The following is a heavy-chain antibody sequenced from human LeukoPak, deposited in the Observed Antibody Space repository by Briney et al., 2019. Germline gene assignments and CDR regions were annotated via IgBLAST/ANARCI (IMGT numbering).Heavy chain of an antibody. V-gene: IGHV5-51*01. J-gene: IGHJ5*02. CDR1: GYSFTSYW. CDR3: ARGVRGVIRPSWFDP. Sequence: GGSLKISCKGSGYSFTSYWMGWVRQMPGKGLEWIAIIYPGDSDTRYSQSFQGQVTVSADKSISTAYLQWSSLKASDTAMYYCARGVRGVIRPSWFDPWGQGTLVTVSS. D-gene: IGHD3-10*01. CDR2: IYPGDSDT.